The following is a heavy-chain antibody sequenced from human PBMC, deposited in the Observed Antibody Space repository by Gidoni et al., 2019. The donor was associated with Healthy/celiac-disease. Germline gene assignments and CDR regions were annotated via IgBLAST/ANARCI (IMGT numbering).Heavy chain of an antibody. CDR1: GFTFGDYA. CDR2: IRSKAYGGTT. D-gene: IGHD3-3*01. Sequence: EVQLVESGGGLVKPGRSLRLSCTASGFTFGDYAMSWFRQAPGKGLELVGFIRSKAYGGTTEYAASVKGRFTISRDDSKSIAYLQMNSLKTEDTAVYYCTRDPEWYYDFWSGSYGYWGQGTLVTVSS. V-gene: IGHV3-49*05. CDR3: TRDPEWYYDFWSGSYGY. J-gene: IGHJ4*02.